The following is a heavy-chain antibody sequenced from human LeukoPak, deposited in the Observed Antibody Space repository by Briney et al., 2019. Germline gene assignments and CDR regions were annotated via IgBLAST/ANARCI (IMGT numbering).Heavy chain of an antibody. CDR2: ISGSSSYI. CDR1: GFTFSSYS. Sequence: GGSLRLSCAASGFTFSSYSMNWVRQAPGKGLEWVSSISGSSSYIYYADSVKGRFTISRHNAKNSLYLQMNSLRAEDTAVYYCARDGYTSDAFDIWGQGTMVTVSS. J-gene: IGHJ3*02. V-gene: IGHV3-21*01. D-gene: IGHD5-24*01. CDR3: ARDGYTSDAFDI.